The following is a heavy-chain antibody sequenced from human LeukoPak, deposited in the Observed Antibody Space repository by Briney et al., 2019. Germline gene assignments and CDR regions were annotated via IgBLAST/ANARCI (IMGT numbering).Heavy chain of an antibody. J-gene: IGHJ4*02. Sequence: SQTLSLTCAISGDSVSTNNTTWNWIRQSPSRGLEWLGRTYYRSRWYYDYAVSLKSRITINPDTPKNLFSLQLNSVTPEDTAVYYCARHDLGEYSSVWYYFDYWGQGTLVTVSS. D-gene: IGHD6-19*01. CDR3: ARHDLGEYSSVWYYFDY. CDR1: GDSVSTNNTT. V-gene: IGHV6-1*01. CDR2: TYYRSRWYY.